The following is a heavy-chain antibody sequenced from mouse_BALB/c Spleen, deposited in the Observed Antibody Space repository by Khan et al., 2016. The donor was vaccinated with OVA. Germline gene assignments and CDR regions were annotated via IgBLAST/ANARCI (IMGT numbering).Heavy chain of an antibody. D-gene: IGHD1-1*01. Sequence: DLVMPGAAVTLSCKASGYTFTSFWLNWIKQRPGQGLEWIGRIAPGSGSTSYNGVFKGKATLTVDASSSTAYIQLSSLSSEDSAVYVCARSNYYGSGLYAMDYWGQGTSVTVSA. CDR3: ARSNYYGSGLYAMDY. V-gene: IGHV1S41*01. CDR2: IAPGSGST. CDR1: GYTFTSFW. J-gene: IGHJ4*01.